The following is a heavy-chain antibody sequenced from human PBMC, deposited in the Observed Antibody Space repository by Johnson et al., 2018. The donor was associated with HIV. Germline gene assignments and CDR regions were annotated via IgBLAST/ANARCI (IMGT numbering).Heavy chain of an antibody. CDR2: ISYDGKST. CDR3: ARDDGGGGDAFDI. J-gene: IGHJ3*02. CDR1: GFTFRSYA. D-gene: IGHD2-15*01. V-gene: IGHV3-30*04. Sequence: QMLLVESGGGVVQPGRSLRLSCAASGFTFRSYAMHWVRQAPGKGLEWVAVISYDGKSTYYADSVMGRFPISRDNSKNTLYLQMNSLRAEDTAVYYCARDDGGGGDAFDIWGQGTMVTVSS.